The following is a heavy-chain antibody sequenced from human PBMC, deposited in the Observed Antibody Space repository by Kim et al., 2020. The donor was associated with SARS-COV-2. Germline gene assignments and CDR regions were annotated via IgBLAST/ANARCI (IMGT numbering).Heavy chain of an antibody. CDR3: AKWSGGSQKLLYYGSGSRLHGMDV. CDR2: ISGSGGST. CDR1: GFTFSSYA. J-gene: IGHJ6*02. D-gene: IGHD3-10*01. V-gene: IGHV3-23*01. Sequence: GGSLRLSCAASGFTFSSYAMSWVRQAPGKGLEWVSAISGSGGSTYYADSVKGRFTISRDNSKNTLYLQMNSLRAEDTAVYYCAKWSGGSQKLLYYGSGSRLHGMDVWGQGTTVTVSS.